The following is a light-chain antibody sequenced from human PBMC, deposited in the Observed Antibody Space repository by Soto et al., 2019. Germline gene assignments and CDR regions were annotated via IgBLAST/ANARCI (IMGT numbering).Light chain of an antibody. CDR1: PSNIGSNT. CDR2: GDY. Sequence: QSVLTQPPSASGTPGQRVTISCSGSPSNIGSNTVSWYQQFSGSAPRLIMYGDYRRPSGVPDRFSGSKSGTSASLAISGLQSEDESIFYCAAWDDSLSGHVVFGGGNKLTVL. J-gene: IGLJ2*01. V-gene: IGLV1-44*01. CDR3: AAWDDSLSGHVV.